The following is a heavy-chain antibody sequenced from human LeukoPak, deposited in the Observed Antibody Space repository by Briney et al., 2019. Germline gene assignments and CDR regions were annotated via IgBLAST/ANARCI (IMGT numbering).Heavy chain of an antibody. J-gene: IGHJ5*02. V-gene: IGHV3-23*01. CDR2: ISGRGGST. CDR3: AKGVPEGKDWFDP. Sequence: GGSLSLSCAPSVLTFSIYAMRWVRDAPGKGLEWVSAISGRGGSTYCADSVKGPFTISRDNSKNTLYLQMNSLRAEDTAVYYCAKGVPEGKDWFDPWGQGTLVTVSS. CDR1: VLTFSIYA. D-gene: IGHD1-14*01.